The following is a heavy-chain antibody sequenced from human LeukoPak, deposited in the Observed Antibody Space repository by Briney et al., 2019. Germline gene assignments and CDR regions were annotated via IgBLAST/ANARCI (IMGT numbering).Heavy chain of an antibody. Sequence: QSGGSLRLSCAASRFTFSSYGMHWVRQAPGKGLEWVAFIRYDGSNKYYADSVKGRFTISRDNSKNTLYLQMNSLRAEDTAVYYCAKGRSSSSWSFDYWGQGTLVTVSS. CDR2: IRYDGSNK. CDR3: AKGRSSSSWSFDY. D-gene: IGHD6-13*01. V-gene: IGHV3-30*02. J-gene: IGHJ4*02. CDR1: RFTFSSYG.